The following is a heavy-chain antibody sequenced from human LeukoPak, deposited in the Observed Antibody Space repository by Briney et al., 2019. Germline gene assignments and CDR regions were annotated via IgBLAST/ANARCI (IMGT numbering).Heavy chain of an antibody. CDR3: ARVPVWYSTSWYGDY. CDR1: GFTFSRYA. CDR2: ISYDGSNK. Sequence: SGGSLRLSCAASGFTFSRYAMYWVRQAPGKGLEWVAIISYDGSNKYYADSVKGRFTISRDNSKNTLYLQMNSPRTEDTAVYYCARVPVWYSTSWYGDYWGQGTLVTVSS. J-gene: IGHJ4*02. D-gene: IGHD6-13*01. V-gene: IGHV3-30-3*01.